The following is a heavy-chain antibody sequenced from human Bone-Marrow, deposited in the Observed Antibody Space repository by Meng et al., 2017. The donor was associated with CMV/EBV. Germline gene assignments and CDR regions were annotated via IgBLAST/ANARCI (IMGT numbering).Heavy chain of an antibody. CDR3: AKAPAAAAKYWYFDL. CDR2: ISGSGATT. V-gene: IGHV3-23*01. CDR1: GFTVSNYA. D-gene: IGHD6-13*01. J-gene: IGHJ2*01. Sequence: SGFTVSNYAMNWVRQAPGKGLESVSAISGSGATTDYADSVMGRFTISRDNSKNTLYLQMNSLRAEDTAVYFCAKAPAAAAKYWYFDLWGRGTLVTVSS.